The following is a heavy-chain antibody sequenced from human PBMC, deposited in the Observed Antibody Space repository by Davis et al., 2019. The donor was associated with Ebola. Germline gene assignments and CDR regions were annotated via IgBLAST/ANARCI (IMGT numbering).Heavy chain of an antibody. D-gene: IGHD5-18*01. CDR3: GYSYGSGDFDY. CDR2: ISSSGSTI. CDR1: GFTFSDYY. Sequence: GESLKISCAASGFTFSDYYMSWIRQAPGKGLEWVSYISSSGSTIYYADSVKGRFTISRDNAKNSLYLQMNSLRAEDTAVYYCGYSYGSGDFDYWGQGTLVTVSS. V-gene: IGHV3-11*01. J-gene: IGHJ4*02.